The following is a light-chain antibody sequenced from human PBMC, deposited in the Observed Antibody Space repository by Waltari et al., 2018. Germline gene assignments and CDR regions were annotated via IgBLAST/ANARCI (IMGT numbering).Light chain of an antibody. CDR1: TGAVTSGYY. CDR3: LLSYRCARV. V-gene: IGLV7-43*01. J-gene: IGLJ2*01. CDR2: STS. Sequence: QTVVTQEPSLTVSPGGTVTLTCASSTGAVTSGYYPNWFQQKPGQAPSALIYSTSNKHTCTPARFSGPLLGGKAALTLSCVQPEDEAEYYCLLSYRCARVFGRGTKLTVL.